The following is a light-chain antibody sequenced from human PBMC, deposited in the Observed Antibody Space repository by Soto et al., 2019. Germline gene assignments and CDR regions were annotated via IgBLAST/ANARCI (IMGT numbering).Light chain of an antibody. Sequence: EIVLTQSPGTLSLSPGERATLSCRASQSVDSTYLAWYQQKPDQSPRLLIYDASNRATGVPARFSGSGSGTDFTLTVSSLEPEDFALYYCQQRSNWPPEITFGQGTRLEIK. J-gene: IGKJ5*01. CDR1: QSVDSTY. CDR3: QQRSNWPPEIT. V-gene: IGKV3-11*01. CDR2: DAS.